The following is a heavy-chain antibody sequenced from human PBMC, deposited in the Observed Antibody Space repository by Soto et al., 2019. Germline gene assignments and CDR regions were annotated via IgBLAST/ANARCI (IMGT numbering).Heavy chain of an antibody. V-gene: IGHV3-48*01. D-gene: IGHD3-16*01. CDR2: ISSRSNAI. Sequence: EMQLVESGGGLVQPGGSLRLSCAASGVTFSSFSMNWVRQAPGKGLEWLSYISSRSNAIYYADSVKGRLTISRDNANNALYLQMNSLRAEDTAVYYCARGLGGTDLYYYYYMDVWGKGTTVTVSS. CDR1: GVTFSSFS. CDR3: ARGLGGTDLYYYYYMDV. J-gene: IGHJ6*03.